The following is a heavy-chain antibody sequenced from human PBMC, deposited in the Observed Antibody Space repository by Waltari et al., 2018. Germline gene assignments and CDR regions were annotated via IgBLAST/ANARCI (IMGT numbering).Heavy chain of an antibody. CDR3: ARDLGRGLFLDS. CDR2: VHRNGRT. J-gene: IGHJ4*02. V-gene: IGHV4-4*02. CDR1: GAPMSGNSW. D-gene: IGHD2-15*01. Sequence: QLQLQESGPGLVKPSGTLSLTCVVSGAPMSGNSWWSWVRQSPDKGLEWIGQVHRNGRTNYNPSLASRAIVSLDSSMNQFSLRILSATAADTAVYYCARDLGRGLFLDSWGQGTLVTVSP.